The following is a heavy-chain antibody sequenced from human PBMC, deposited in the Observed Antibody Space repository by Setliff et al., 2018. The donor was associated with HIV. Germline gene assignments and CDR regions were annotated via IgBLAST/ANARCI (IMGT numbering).Heavy chain of an antibody. V-gene: IGHV1-46*01. CDR2: ISPSGGVT. J-gene: IGHJ4*02. Sequence: GASVKVSCKASGYTFTSYYIHWVRQAPGQGLEWMGIISPSGGVTSYAQNFQGRVTMTRDTSTSTVYMELSSLRSEDTAVYYCAREILGFDYWGQGTLVTVSS. CDR1: GYTFTSYY. CDR3: AREILGFDY.